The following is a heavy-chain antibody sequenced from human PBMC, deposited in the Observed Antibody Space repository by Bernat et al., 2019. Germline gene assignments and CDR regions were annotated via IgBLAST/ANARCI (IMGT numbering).Heavy chain of an antibody. Sequence: EVQLVESGGGLVKPGGSLRLSCTASGFTFSSYSMNWVRQAPGKGLEWVSSISRSGGSIYYADSVKGRFTISRDNAKNSLFLQMDSLRAEDTAVYYWARSILVTSRNDAFEIWGQGTTVTVSS. J-gene: IGHJ3*02. CDR1: GFTFSSYS. CDR3: ARSILVTSRNDAFEI. V-gene: IGHV3-21*01. D-gene: IGHD2-21*01. CDR2: ISRSGGSI.